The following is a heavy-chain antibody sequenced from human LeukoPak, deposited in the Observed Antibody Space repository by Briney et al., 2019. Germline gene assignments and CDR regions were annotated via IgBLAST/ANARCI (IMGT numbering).Heavy chain of an antibody. Sequence: GGSLRHSRAASGFTFANAWMTWVRQAPGKGLEWVGRIKSKTDGGATKYAAPVKGRFTISRDDSKDTLYLQMNSLKTEDTAVYYCTTGDDFWMGPFYWVQATLVSVSS. V-gene: IGHV3-15*01. CDR2: IKSKTDGGAT. CDR3: TTGDDFWMGPFY. CDR1: GFTFANAW. J-gene: IGHJ4*02. D-gene: IGHD3-3*01.